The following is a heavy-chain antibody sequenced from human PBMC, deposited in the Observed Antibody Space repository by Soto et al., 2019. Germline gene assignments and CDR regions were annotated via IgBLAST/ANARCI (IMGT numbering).Heavy chain of an antibody. D-gene: IGHD3-22*01. J-gene: IGHJ3*02. CDR1: GFTFSSYA. CDR2: ISDSGTGT. Sequence: EVHLLESGGGLVQPGGSLRLSCAASGFTFSSYAMYWVRQAPGKGLEWVSGISDSGTGTYYADSVKGRFTISQDNSKNTVYLQMKSLRAEDTAVYYCAKDHTVVIRDAFDIWGQGTMVNVSS. CDR3: AKDHTVVIRDAFDI. V-gene: IGHV3-23*01.